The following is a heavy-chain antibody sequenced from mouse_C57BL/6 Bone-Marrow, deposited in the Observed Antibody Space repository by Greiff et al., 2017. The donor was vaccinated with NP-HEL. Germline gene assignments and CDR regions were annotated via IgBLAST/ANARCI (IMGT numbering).Heavy chain of an antibody. V-gene: IGHV5-16*01. J-gene: IGHJ1*03. CDR3: ARSYYDGSSYHWYFDV. CDR1: GFTFSDYY. CDR2: INYDGSST. Sequence: EVKVVESEGGLVQPGSSMKLSCTASGFTFSDYYMAWVRQVPEKGLEWVANINYDGSSTYYLDSLKSRFIISRDNAKNILYLQMSSLKSEDTATYYCARSYYDGSSYHWYFDVWGTGTTVTVSS. D-gene: IGHD1-1*01.